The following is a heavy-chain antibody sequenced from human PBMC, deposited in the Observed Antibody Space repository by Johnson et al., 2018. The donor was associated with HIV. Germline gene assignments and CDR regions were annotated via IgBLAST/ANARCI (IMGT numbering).Heavy chain of an antibody. D-gene: IGHD3-22*01. CDR2: ISGAGGSR. J-gene: IGHJ3*02. V-gene: IGHV3-23*04. CDR3: AKDLHYYDSSGFNDAFDI. CDR1: AFTFSSFA. Sequence: VQLVESGGGVVQPGGSLRLSCAASAFTFSSFAMSWVRQAPGKGLEWVSGISGAGGSRNYAASVKGRFTISRDNSKNTLYLQMNSLRAEDTAIYYCAKDLHYYDSSGFNDAFDIWGQGTMVAVSS.